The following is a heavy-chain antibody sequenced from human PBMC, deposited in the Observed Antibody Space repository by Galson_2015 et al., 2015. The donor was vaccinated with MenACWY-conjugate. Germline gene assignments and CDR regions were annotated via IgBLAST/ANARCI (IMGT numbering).Heavy chain of an antibody. D-gene: IGHD4-17*01. CDR1: GFSFSSYW. Sequence: SLRLSCAASGFSFSSYWMHWVRHAPGKGLMWVSRITSDGKVTTYADSVRGRFTISRDNAKNTLYLQMNNLRADDTAVYYCARSAAVTSDYWGQGTLVTVSS. CDR2: ITSDGKVT. CDR3: ARSAAVTSDY. J-gene: IGHJ4*02. V-gene: IGHV3-74*01.